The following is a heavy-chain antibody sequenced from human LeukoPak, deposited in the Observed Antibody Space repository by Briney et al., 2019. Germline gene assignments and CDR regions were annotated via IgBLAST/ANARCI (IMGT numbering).Heavy chain of an antibody. Sequence: PGGSLRLSCAASGFTFSNYWMNWVRQAPGKGLEWVANIKQDGSEKYYVDSVKGRFTISRDNAKNSLYLQMNSLRAEDTALYYCARAPSFPPLYYFDYWGQGNLVTVSS. J-gene: IGHJ4*02. D-gene: IGHD2/OR15-2a*01. CDR3: ARAPSFPPLYYFDY. V-gene: IGHV3-7*01. CDR2: IKQDGSEK. CDR1: GFTFSNYW.